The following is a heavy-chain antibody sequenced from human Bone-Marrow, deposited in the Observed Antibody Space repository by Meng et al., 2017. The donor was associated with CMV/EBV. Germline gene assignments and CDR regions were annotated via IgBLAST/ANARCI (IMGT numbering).Heavy chain of an antibody. Sequence: GESLKISCAASGFTFDNYGMHWVRQTPGKGLEWVAFVRHDGTNKFYGDSVKGRFTISRDNSKNTLYLQMNSLRAEDTAVYYCASGSGYCSSTSCSKRAEYFQHWGQGTLVTVSS. CDR2: VRHDGTNK. CDR3: ASGSGYCSSTSCSKRAEYFQH. V-gene: IGHV3-30*02. J-gene: IGHJ1*01. D-gene: IGHD2-2*01. CDR1: GFTFDNYG.